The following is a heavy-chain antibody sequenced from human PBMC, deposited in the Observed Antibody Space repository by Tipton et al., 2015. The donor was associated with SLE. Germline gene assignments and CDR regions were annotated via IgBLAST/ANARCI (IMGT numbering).Heavy chain of an antibody. V-gene: IGHV4-39*07. Sequence: TLSLTCNVSGGSISSSSYYWGWIRQPPGKGLEWIGSIYYSGTTYYNPSLKSRVTISVDTSKNQFSLKLSSVTAADTAVYYCARGQTAMADYWGQGTLVTVSS. CDR2: IYYSGTT. D-gene: IGHD5-18*01. CDR3: ARGQTAMADY. CDR1: GGSISSSSYY. J-gene: IGHJ4*02.